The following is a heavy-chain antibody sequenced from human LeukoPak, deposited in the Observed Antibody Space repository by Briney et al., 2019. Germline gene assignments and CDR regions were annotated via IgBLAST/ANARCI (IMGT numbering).Heavy chain of an antibody. J-gene: IGHJ6*04. CDR1: GGSFSGCY. V-gene: IGHV4-34*01. D-gene: IGHD5-18*01. Sequence: SETLSLTCAVYGGSFSGCYWSWIRQPPGKGLEWIGEINHSGSTNYNPSLKSRVTISVDTSKNQFSLKLSSVTAADTAVYYCARGYSYGFGYYYYGMDVWGKGTTVTVSS. CDR2: INHSGST. CDR3: ARGYSYGFGYYYYGMDV.